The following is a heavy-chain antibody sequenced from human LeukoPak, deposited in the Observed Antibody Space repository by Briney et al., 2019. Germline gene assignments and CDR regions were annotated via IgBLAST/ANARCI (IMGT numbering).Heavy chain of an antibody. V-gene: IGHV3-23*01. CDR1: GFTFSSYA. Sequence: GGSLRLPCAASGFTFSSYAMSWVRQAPGKGLEWVSAISGSGGSTYYADSVKGRFTISRDNSKNTLYLQMNSLRAEDTAVYYCAKDNNILTGYQGWFDPWGQGTLVTVSS. D-gene: IGHD3-9*01. CDR3: AKDNNILTGYQGWFDP. J-gene: IGHJ5*02. CDR2: ISGSGGST.